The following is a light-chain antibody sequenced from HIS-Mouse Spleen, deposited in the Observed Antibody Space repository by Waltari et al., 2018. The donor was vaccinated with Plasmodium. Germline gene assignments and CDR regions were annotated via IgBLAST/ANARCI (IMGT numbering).Light chain of an antibody. CDR2: DAS. CDR1: QDISNY. J-gene: IGKJ3*01. V-gene: IGKV1-33*01. CDR3: QQYDNLPPLFT. Sequence: DIQMTQSPFSLSASVGDRVTITYQASQDISNYLNWYQQKPGKAPKLLIYDASNLETGVPSRFSGSGSGTDVTFTISSLQPEDIATYYCQQYDNLPPLFTFGPGTKVDIK.